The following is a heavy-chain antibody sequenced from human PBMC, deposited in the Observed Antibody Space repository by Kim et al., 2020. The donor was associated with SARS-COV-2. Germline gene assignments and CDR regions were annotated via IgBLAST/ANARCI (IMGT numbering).Heavy chain of an antibody. Sequence: YYADSVKGRFTISRDNSKNTLYLQMNSLRAEDTAVYYCARERTQRGAFDIWGQGTMVTVSS. V-gene: IGHV3-30*01. J-gene: IGHJ3*02. CDR3: ARERTQRGAFDI.